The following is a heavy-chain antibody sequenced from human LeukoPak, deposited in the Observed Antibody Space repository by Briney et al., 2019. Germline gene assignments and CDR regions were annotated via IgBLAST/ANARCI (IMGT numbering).Heavy chain of an antibody. CDR3: AREEGWYYYDSSGYRYFDY. J-gene: IGHJ4*02. CDR1: GFTFSSYS. V-gene: IGHV3-21*01. Sequence: MTGGSLRLSCAASGFTFSSYSMNWVRQAPGKGLEWVSSISSSSSYIYYADSVKGRFTISRDNAKNSLYLQMNSLRAEDTAAYYCAREEGWYYYDSSGYRYFDYWGQGTLVTVSS. CDR2: ISSSSSYI. D-gene: IGHD3-22*01.